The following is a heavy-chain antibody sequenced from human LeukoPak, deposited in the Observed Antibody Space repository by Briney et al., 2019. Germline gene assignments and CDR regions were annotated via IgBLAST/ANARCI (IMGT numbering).Heavy chain of an antibody. J-gene: IGHJ4*02. CDR1: GFTFSSYS. V-gene: IGHV3-23*01. D-gene: IGHD3-3*01. CDR2: ISGSGGST. CDR3: ATRYDFWSGYEDY. Sequence: GGSLRLSCAASGFTFSSYSMNWVRQAPGKGLEWVSAISGSGGSTYYADSVKGRFTISRDNSKNTLCLQMNSLRAEDTAVYYCATRYDFWSGYEDYWGQGTLVTVSS.